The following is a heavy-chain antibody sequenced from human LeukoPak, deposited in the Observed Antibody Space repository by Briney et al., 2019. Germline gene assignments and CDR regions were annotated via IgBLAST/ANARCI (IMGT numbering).Heavy chain of an antibody. CDR2: ISWNSGSI. J-gene: IGHJ4*02. Sequence: GGSLRLSCAASGFTVDDYGMHWVRQAPGKGLEWVSGISWNSGSIGYADSVEGRFTISRDNAKNSLYLQMNSLRAEDTALYYCAKAPRGNDDYFDYWGQGTLVTVSS. CDR3: AKAPRGNDDYFDY. CDR1: GFTVDDYG. D-gene: IGHD3-16*01. V-gene: IGHV3-9*01.